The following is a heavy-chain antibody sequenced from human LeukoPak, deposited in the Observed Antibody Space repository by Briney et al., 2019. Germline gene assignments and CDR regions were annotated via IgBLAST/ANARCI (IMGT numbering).Heavy chain of an antibody. V-gene: IGHV3-20*04. CDR1: GFTFDDYG. CDR2: INWNGGST. J-gene: IGHJ4*02. D-gene: IGHD6-13*01. CDR3: AKAPVVYSSSWYPNDY. Sequence: RAGGSLRLSCAASGFTFDDYGMSWVRQAPGKGLEWVSGINWNGGSTGYADSVKGRFTISRDNSKNTLYLQMNSLRAEDTAVYYCAKAPVVYSSSWYPNDYWGQGTLVTVSS.